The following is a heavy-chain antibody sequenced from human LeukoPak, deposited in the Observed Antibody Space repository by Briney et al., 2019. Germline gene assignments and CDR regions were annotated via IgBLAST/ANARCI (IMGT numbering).Heavy chain of an antibody. CDR1: GYTFTGYY. CDR3: ARPQWLDHHPVTSD. Sequence: ASVKVSCKASGYTFTGYYTHWVRQAPGQGHEWMGWINPNSGGTNYAQKFQGRVTITRDTSISTAYMELSRLRSDDTAVYYCARPQWLDHHPVTSDWGQGTLVTVSS. D-gene: IGHD6-19*01. V-gene: IGHV1-2*02. J-gene: IGHJ1*01. CDR2: INPNSGGT.